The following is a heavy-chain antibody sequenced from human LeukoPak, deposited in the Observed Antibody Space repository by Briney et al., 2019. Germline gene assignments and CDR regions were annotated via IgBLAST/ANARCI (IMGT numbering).Heavy chain of an antibody. Sequence: SQTLSLTCTVSGGSISSGGYYWSWIRQHPGKGLEWIGYIYYSGSTYYNPSLKSRVTISVDTSKNQFSLKLSSVTAADTAVYYCARVAALSGYSYGYGYYYYGMDVWGQGTTVTVSS. CDR2: IYYSGST. D-gene: IGHD5-18*01. CDR3: ARVAALSGYSYGYGYYYYGMDV. J-gene: IGHJ6*02. V-gene: IGHV4-31*03. CDR1: GGSISSGGYY.